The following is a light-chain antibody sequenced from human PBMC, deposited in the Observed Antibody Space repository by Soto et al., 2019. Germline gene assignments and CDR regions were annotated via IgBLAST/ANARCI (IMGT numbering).Light chain of an antibody. CDR3: QQSYSNPRT. CDR1: QSVGTY. Sequence: DIQVTQSPSSLSASVGDRVTITCRASQSVGTYLNWYRHKPGKAPTLLIYGVSSLHSGVPSRFSGGGSETEFTLTISSLQPEDFATYYCQQSYSNPRTFGQGTKVEIK. V-gene: IGKV1-39*01. J-gene: IGKJ1*01. CDR2: GVS.